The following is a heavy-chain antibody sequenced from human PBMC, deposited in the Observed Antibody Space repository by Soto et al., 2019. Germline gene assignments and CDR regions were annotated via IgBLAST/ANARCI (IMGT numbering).Heavy chain of an antibody. Sequence: QVQLVESGRGVVQPGRSLRLSCAASGFTFSSYAMHWVRQAPGKGVEWVAVISYDGSNKYYADSVKGRFTISRDNSKNTLYLQMNSLRAEDTAVYYCAREYGVVAARYGMDVWGQGTTVTVSS. CDR1: GFTFSSYA. D-gene: IGHD2-15*01. CDR2: ISYDGSNK. CDR3: AREYGVVAARYGMDV. V-gene: IGHV3-30-3*01. J-gene: IGHJ6*02.